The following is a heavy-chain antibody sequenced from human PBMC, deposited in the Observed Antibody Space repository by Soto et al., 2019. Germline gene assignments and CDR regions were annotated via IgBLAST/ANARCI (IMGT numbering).Heavy chain of an antibody. Sequence: QVQLVQSGAEVKKPGSSVKVSCKASGGTFSGYAISWVRQAPGQRLEWMGAFIPFFGSPNYAQKFQGRLTITADDSTSTGYMELNSLTSDDPAVYYCARVGQQMDFDHWGQGNLVTVSS. CDR2: FIPFFGSP. CDR3: ARVGQQMDFDH. V-gene: IGHV1-69*01. D-gene: IGHD6-13*01. J-gene: IGHJ4*02. CDR1: GGTFSGYA.